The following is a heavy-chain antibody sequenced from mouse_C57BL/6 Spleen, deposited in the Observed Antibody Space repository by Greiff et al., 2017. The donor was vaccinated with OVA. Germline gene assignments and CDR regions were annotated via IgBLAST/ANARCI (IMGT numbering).Heavy chain of an antibody. CDR3: AREGVTTYYDV. Sequence: QVQLQQSGAELARPGASVKLSCKASGYTFTSYGISWVKQRTGQGIEWIGEIYPRSGNTYYNEKFKCKTTLTADKSSSTAYMELRSLTSEDSAVYFCAREGVTTYYDVWGTGTTVTVSS. CDR2: IYPRSGNT. D-gene: IGHD2-2*01. J-gene: IGHJ1*03. CDR1: GYTFTSYG. V-gene: IGHV1-81*01.